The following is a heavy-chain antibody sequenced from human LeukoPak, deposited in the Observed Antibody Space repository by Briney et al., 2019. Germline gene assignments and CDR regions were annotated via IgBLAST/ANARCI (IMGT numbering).Heavy chain of an antibody. CDR3: ARDRSRYFDH. CDR1: GYTFTDYY. Sequence: ASVKVSCKASGYTFTDYYMHWVRQAPGQGVEWMGWINPNSGGTDYARNFQGRVTMTRDTSISTVYMELSRLTSDDTAVYYCARDRSRYFDHWGQGTLLTVSS. D-gene: IGHD1-26*01. V-gene: IGHV1-2*02. CDR2: INPNSGGT. J-gene: IGHJ4*02.